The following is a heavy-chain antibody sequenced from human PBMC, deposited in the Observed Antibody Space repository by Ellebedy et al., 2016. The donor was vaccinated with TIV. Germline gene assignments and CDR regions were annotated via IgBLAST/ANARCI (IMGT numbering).Heavy chain of an antibody. D-gene: IGHD3-3*02. CDR1: GYNFIAYY. CDR3: ARVKQILAQSQTFGLDV. CDR2: INPNSGAT. J-gene: IGHJ6*02. Sequence: AASVKVSCKASGYNFIAYYIHWVRQAPGQGLEWMGWINPNSGATNYAQKFHGRVSVARDTSITTAYMELSSLTSDDTAMYYCARVKQILAQSQTFGLDVWGRGTTVTVSS. V-gene: IGHV1-2*02.